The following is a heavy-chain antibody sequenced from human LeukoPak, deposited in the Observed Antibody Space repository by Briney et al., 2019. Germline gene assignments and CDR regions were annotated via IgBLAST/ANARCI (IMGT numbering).Heavy chain of an antibody. J-gene: IGHJ4*02. D-gene: IGHD4-17*01. Sequence: GGSLRLSCAASGFTFSSYEMNWVRQAPGKGLEWVSYISSSGSTIYYADSVKGRFTISRDNAKNSLYLQMNSLRAEDTAVYYCARDQVNQYGDCDRPLWGQGTLVTVSS. CDR1: GFTFSSYE. CDR2: ISSSGSTI. V-gene: IGHV3-48*03. CDR3: ARDQVNQYGDCDRPL.